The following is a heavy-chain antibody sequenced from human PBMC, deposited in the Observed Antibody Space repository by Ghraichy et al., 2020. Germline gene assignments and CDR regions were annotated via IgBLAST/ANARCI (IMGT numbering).Heavy chain of an antibody. CDR1: GGSISSYF. CDR2: IYYSGST. V-gene: IGHV4-59*01. CDR3: AREVPPTQLFDV. Sequence: SETLSLTCTVSGGSISSYFWSWIRQPPGKGLEWIGYIYYSGSTNYNPSLKSRVTISVDTSKNQFSLKLSSLTAADTAVYYCAREVPPTQLFDVWGQGTMVTVSS. J-gene: IGHJ3*01. D-gene: IGHD2-2*01.